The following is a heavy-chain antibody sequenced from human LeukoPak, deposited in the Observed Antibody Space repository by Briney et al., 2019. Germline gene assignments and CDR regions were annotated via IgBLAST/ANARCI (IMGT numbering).Heavy chain of an antibody. CDR3: ARDAEPTVTTFAFDI. CDR1: GFTFSSYW. Sequence: GGSLRLSCAASGFTFSSYWMSWVRQAPGKGLEWVANIKQDGSEKYYVDSVKGRFTISRDNAKNSLYLQMNSLRAEDTAVYYCARDAEPTVTTFAFDIWGQGTMVTVSS. CDR2: IKQDGSEK. D-gene: IGHD4-17*01. J-gene: IGHJ3*02. V-gene: IGHV3-7*01.